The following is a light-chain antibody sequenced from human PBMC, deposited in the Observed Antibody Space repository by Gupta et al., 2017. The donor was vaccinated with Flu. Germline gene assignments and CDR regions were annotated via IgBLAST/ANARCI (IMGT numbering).Light chain of an antibody. CDR2: GNS. CDR3: QSYDSSLSALYV. V-gene: IGLV1-40*01. CDR1: SSNIGAGYD. J-gene: IGLJ1*01. Sequence: QSVLTQPPSVSGAPRQRDTISCTGSSSNIGAGYDVHWYQQLPGTAPKLLIYGNSNRPSGVPDRSSGSKSGTSASLAITGLQAEDEADYYCQSYDSSLSALYVFGTGTKVTVL.